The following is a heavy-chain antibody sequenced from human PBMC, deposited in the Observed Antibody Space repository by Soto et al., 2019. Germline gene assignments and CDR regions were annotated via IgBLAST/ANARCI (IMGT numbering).Heavy chain of an antibody. Sequence: ASVKVSCKASGYTFTGYYMHWVRQAPGQGLEWMGWINPNSGGTNYAQKFQGWVTMTRDTSISTAYMELSRLRSDDTAVYYCARGHVSSRTTFFTYYYYYGMDVWGQGTTVTVSS. CDR3: ARGHVSSRTTFFTYYYYYGMDV. CDR2: INPNSGGT. J-gene: IGHJ6*02. V-gene: IGHV1-2*04. D-gene: IGHD3-16*01. CDR1: GYTFTGYY.